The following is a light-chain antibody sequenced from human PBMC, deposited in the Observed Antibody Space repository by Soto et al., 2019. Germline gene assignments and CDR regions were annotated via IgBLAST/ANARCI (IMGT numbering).Light chain of an antibody. V-gene: IGKV3-20*01. CDR2: GAA. CDR3: QQYSDLPMT. J-gene: IGKJ5*01. Sequence: EIVLTQSPGTLSLSPGERATLSCRASQNVSSSYLAWYQQKPGQAPRLLIFGAATRATGIPDRFSGSGSGTDFTLTISRLEPEDFAVYFCQQYSDLPMTFGQGTRLEIK. CDR1: QNVSSSY.